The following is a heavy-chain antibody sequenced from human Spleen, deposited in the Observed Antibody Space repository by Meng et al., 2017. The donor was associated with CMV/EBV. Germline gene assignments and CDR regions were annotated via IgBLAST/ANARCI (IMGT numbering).Heavy chain of an antibody. CDR3: ARGKLYCSSTSCSPNWFDP. CDR1: SGAYY. CDR2: IYYSGST. J-gene: IGHJ5*02. V-gene: IGHV4-30-4*08. D-gene: IGHD2-2*01. Sequence: SGAYYWSWLRQPPGKGLAWIGYIYYSGSTYYNPSLKSRVTISVDTSKNQFSLKLSSVTAADTAVYYCARGKLYCSSTSCSPNWFDPWGQGTLVTVSS.